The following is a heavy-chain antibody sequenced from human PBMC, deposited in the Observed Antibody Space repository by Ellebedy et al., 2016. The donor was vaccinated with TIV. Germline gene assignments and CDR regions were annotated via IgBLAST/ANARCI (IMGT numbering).Heavy chain of an antibody. CDR3: ARVGADAFDI. D-gene: IGHD1-26*01. Sequence: MPGGSLRLSCAVYGGSFSGYYWSWIRQPPGKGLEWIGEINHSGSTNYNPSLKSRVTISVDTSKNQFSLKLSSVTAADTAVYYCARVGADAFDIWGQGTMVTVSS. V-gene: IGHV4-34*01. J-gene: IGHJ3*02. CDR2: INHSGST. CDR1: GGSFSGYY.